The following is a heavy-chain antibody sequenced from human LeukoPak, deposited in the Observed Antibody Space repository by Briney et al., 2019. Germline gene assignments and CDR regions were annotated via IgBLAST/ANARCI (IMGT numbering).Heavy chain of an antibody. CDR2: ISPDGGNT. Sequence: GASVKVSRKASGYIFTDYYMHWVRQAPGKGLEYVSAISPDGGNTYYADSVKGRFSISRDNSKNTLYLQMSSLRPEDTAVYYCVPKGTEGYWGQGTLVTVSS. V-gene: IGHV3-64D*06. J-gene: IGHJ4*02. CDR3: VPKGTEGY. CDR1: GYIFTDYY.